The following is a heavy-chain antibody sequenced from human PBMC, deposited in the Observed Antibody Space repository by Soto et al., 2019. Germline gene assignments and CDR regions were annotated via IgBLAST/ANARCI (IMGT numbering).Heavy chain of an antibody. V-gene: IGHV3-23*01. CDR2: ISGSGSTT. D-gene: IGHD4-4*01. CDR3: VTRSRGLQSSPPRLDS. J-gene: IGHJ4*02. Sequence: EAQLLESGGGLVQPGGSLRLSCAASGLTFSGYGMSWVRQAPGTGLEWVSAISGSGSTTYYADSVKGRFTISRDDSKNILFLQMNSLRAEDTAVYYCVTRSRGLQSSPPRLDSWGQGTLVTVSS. CDR1: GLTFSGYG.